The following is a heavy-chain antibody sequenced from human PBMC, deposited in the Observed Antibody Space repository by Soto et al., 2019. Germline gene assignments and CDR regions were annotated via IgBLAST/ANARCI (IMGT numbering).Heavy chain of an antibody. CDR2: MSFDGNSN. D-gene: IGHD2-21*01. J-gene: IGHJ4*02. Sequence: QVQLVESGGGVVQPGTSLRLSCAASGFAISSYSMHWVRQAPGKGLEWVAAMSFDGNSNYFADSVKGRFMISRDTSKNTWSLEMESLGAEDSALYHCTRGRSVIANADLEYWGQGTQVSVSS. CDR1: GFAISSYS. V-gene: IGHV3-30-3*01. CDR3: TRGRSVIANADLEY.